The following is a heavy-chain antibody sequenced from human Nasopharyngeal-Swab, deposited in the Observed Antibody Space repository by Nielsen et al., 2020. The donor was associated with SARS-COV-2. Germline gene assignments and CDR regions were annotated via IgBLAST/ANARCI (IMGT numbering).Heavy chain of an antibody. Sequence: GGSLRLSCTASGFTFDDYVMHWVRQAPGKGLEWVSGINWNSVTKDYADSVKGRFTISRDNAKNSLYLQMNSLRAEDTAVYYCAKDERHYYDSSGYYYWYYFDYWGQGTLVTVSS. CDR2: INWNSVTK. J-gene: IGHJ4*02. CDR3: AKDERHYYDSSGYYYWYYFDY. CDR1: GFTFDDYV. D-gene: IGHD3-22*01. V-gene: IGHV3-9*01.